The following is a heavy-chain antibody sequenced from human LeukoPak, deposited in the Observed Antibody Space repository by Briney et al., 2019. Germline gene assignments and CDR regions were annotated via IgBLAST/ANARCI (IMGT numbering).Heavy chain of an antibody. CDR2: IYYSGGT. Sequence: SETLSLTCTVSGGSINSGGQYWSWVRQLPGKGLEWIGYIYYSGGTNYNPSLKSRVTISVDTSKNQFSLKLSSVTAADTAVYYCARDPDYYDSSGSSGYFDLWGRGTLVTVSS. J-gene: IGHJ2*01. CDR1: GGSINSGGQY. CDR3: ARDPDYYDSSGSSGYFDL. V-gene: IGHV4-61*08. D-gene: IGHD3-22*01.